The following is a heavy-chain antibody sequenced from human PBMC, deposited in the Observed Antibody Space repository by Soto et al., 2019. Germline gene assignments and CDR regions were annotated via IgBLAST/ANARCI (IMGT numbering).Heavy chain of an antibody. V-gene: IGHV5-10-1*01. CDR1: GYSFTSYW. CDR3: VTGVTTPYYYYYGMDV. Sequence: PGESLKISCKGSGYSFTSYWISWVRQMPGKGLEWMGRIDPSDSYTNYSPSFQGHVTISADKSISTAYLQWSSLKASDTSMYYCVTGVTTPYYYYYGMDVWGQGTTVTVSS. J-gene: IGHJ6*02. CDR2: IDPSDSYT. D-gene: IGHD4-4*01.